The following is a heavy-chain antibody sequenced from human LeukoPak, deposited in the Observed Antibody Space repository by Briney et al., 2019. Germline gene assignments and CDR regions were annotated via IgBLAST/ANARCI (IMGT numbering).Heavy chain of an antibody. Sequence: PSETLSLTCAVSGGSISSGYWSWIRQPPGKGLEWIGYIYYSGNTNYNPSLKTRVTISVDSSKNKFSLKLNSVAAADTAVYFCARHAVGTIRAFEIWGQGTMVTVSS. D-gene: IGHD1-26*01. J-gene: IGHJ3*02. CDR2: IYYSGNT. CDR3: ARHAVGTIRAFEI. V-gene: IGHV4-59*01. CDR1: GGSISSGY.